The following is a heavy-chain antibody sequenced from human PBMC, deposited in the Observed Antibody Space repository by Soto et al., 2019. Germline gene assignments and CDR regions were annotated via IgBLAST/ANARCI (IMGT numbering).Heavy chain of an antibody. D-gene: IGHD4-17*01. Sequence: SETLSLTCPVSGGSISIGNYYWSWIRQPPGKGLEWIGYIYYSGSTYYNPSLKSRVTISVDTSKNQFSLKLSSVTAADTAVYYCASSDESSDYGGNPRYWNYYYGMDVWGQGTTVTVSS. V-gene: IGHV4-30-4*01. CDR2: IYYSGST. J-gene: IGHJ6*02. CDR1: GGSISIGNYY. CDR3: ASSDESSDYGGNPRYWNYYYGMDV.